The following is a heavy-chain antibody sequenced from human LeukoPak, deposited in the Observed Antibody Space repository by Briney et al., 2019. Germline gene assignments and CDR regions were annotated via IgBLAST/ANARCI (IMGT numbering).Heavy chain of an antibody. V-gene: IGHV4-34*01. CDR1: GGSFSGYY. Sequence: SETLSLTCAVYGGSFSGYYWSWIRQPPGKGLEWIGEINHSGSTNYNPSLKSRVTISVDTSKNQFSLKLSSVTAADTAVYYCARGRFLEWLRPFDYWGQGTLVTVPS. J-gene: IGHJ4*02. D-gene: IGHD3-3*01. CDR2: INHSGST. CDR3: ARGRFLEWLRPFDY.